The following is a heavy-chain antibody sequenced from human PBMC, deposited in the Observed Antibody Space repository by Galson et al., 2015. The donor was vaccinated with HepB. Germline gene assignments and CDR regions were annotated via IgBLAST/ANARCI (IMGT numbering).Heavy chain of an antibody. CDR1: GFTFSSYG. CDR2: ISYDGSNK. J-gene: IGHJ4*02. V-gene: IGHV3-30*18. Sequence: SLRLSCAASGFTFSSYGMHWVRQAPGKGLEWVAVISYDGSNKYYADSVKGRFTISRDNSKNTLYLQMNSLRAEDTAVYYCAKQGAFTDPYYFDYWGQGTLVTVSS. CDR3: AKQGAFTDPYYFDY. D-gene: IGHD3-16*01.